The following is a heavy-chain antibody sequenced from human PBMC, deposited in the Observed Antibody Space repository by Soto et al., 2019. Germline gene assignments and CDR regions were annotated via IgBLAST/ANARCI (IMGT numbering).Heavy chain of an antibody. CDR3: ARHHYDSSGYYPDY. J-gene: IGHJ4*02. CDR1: GGSISSSSYY. Sequence: PSETLSLTCTVSGGSISSSSYYWGRIRQPPGKGLEWIGSIYYSGSTYYNPSLKSRVTISVDTSKNQFSLKLSSVTAADTAVYYCARHHYDSSGYYPDYWGQGTPVTVSS. V-gene: IGHV4-39*01. CDR2: IYYSGST. D-gene: IGHD3-22*01.